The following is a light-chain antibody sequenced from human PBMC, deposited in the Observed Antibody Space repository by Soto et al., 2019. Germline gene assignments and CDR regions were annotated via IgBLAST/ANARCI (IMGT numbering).Light chain of an antibody. CDR3: SSYTSSSTWVV. Sequence: QLVLTQPASVSGSPGQSITISCTGTSSDVGGYNYVSWYQQHPGKAPKLMIYDVSNRPSGVSNRFSGSKSGNAASLTISGLQAEDEADYYCSSYTSSSTWVVFGGGTKLTVL. CDR2: DVS. J-gene: IGLJ2*01. CDR1: SSDVGGYNY. V-gene: IGLV2-14*01.